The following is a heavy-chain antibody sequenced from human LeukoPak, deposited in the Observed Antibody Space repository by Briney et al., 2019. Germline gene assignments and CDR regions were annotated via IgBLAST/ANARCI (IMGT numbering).Heavy chain of an antibody. V-gene: IGHV4-34*01. Sequence: SETLSLTCAVSGVAFSNYYWSWVRQSPRKGLEWIGEINHSGYTNYNPSLKSRVTMSIDTSKNQFSLMLTSVTAAVTAVYYCTRAVAGHPDWGQGTLVTVSS. D-gene: IGHD6-19*01. CDR1: GVAFSNYY. J-gene: IGHJ4*02. CDR2: INHSGYT. CDR3: TRAVAGHPD.